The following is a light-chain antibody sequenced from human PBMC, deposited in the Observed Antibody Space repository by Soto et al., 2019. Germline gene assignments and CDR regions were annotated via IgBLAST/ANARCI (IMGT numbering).Light chain of an antibody. V-gene: IGKV3-15*01. Sequence: EIVMTQSPAILSVSPGEGATLSCRASQSVNSNLAWYQQKPGQAPRLLIYDASTRATGIPARFSGSGSGTEFTLTISSLQSEDFAVYYCLQYNNWPLDTFGQGTKVDIK. CDR2: DAS. CDR1: QSVNSN. J-gene: IGKJ1*01. CDR3: LQYNNWPLDT.